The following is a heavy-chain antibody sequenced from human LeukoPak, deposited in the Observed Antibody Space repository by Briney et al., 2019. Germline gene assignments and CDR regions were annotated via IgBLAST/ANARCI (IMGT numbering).Heavy chain of an antibody. CDR1: GFTFRSYE. CDR3: ARSEARFMLS. D-gene: IGHD3-16*02. CDR2: ISNSGDSV. V-gene: IGHV3-48*03. Sequence: GGSLRLSCAASGFTFRSYEMNWVRQAPGKGLEWVSFISNSGDSVYYADSVKGRFAISRDNAKNSLFLQMNSLKAEDTAVYYCARSEARFMLSWGQGTLVTVSS. J-gene: IGHJ4*02.